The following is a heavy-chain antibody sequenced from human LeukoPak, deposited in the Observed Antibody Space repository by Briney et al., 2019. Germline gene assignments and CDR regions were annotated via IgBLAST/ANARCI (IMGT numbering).Heavy chain of an antibody. Sequence: GGSLRLSCAASGFTFSRHWMSWVRQASGKGVEWVATIKQEGSEHYYVDSVKGRFTISRDDATNSLSLQMNSLRVEDTALYYCVRGPHYGAYTDYFDYWGRGTLVTVSS. V-gene: IGHV3-7*01. CDR1: GFTFSRHW. CDR2: IKQEGSEH. J-gene: IGHJ4*02. CDR3: VRGPHYGAYTDYFDY. D-gene: IGHD4-17*01.